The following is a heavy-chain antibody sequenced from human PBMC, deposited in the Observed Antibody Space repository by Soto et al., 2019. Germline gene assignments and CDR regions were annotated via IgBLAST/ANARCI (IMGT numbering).Heavy chain of an antibody. CDR3: ARAAPIRVAARPGWYFDL. Sequence: QTLSLTCAISGDSVSSNSAAWNLIRQSPSRGLEWLGRTYYRSKWYNDYAVSVKSRITINPDTSKNQFSLQLNSVTPEDTAVYYCARAAPIRVAARPGWYFDLWGRGTLVTVSS. CDR2: TYYRSKWYN. V-gene: IGHV6-1*01. D-gene: IGHD6-6*01. J-gene: IGHJ2*01. CDR1: GDSVSSNSAA.